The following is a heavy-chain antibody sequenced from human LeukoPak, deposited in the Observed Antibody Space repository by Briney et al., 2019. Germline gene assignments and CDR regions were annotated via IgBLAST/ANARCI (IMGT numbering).Heavy chain of an antibody. V-gene: IGHV1-69*06. Sequence: GASVKVSCKASGDTFRSYAIIWVRQAPGRGLEWMGGIIPIFGTTNYAQMFQGRVTITADKSTDTAYMELSSLTPEDTAVYYCAKDLERSFSGYEMSPYHYYYMDVWAKGPRSPSP. CDR2: IIPIFGTT. J-gene: IGHJ6*03. CDR1: GDTFRSYA. CDR3: AKDLERSFSGYEMSPYHYYYMDV. D-gene: IGHD5-12*01.